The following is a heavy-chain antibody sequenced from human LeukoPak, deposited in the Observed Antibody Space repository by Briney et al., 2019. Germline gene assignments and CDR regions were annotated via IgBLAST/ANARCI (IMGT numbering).Heavy chain of an antibody. Sequence: PGGSLRLSCAASGFTFSDYYMSWIRQAPGKGLEWVSYISSSGSTIYYADSVKGRFTISRDNAKNSLYLQMNSLRAEDTAVYYCARRVRRGLLKYSGGYADFWGQGTLVTVSS. V-gene: IGHV3-11*01. CDR1: GFTFSDYY. D-gene: IGHD1-26*01. CDR3: ARRVRRGLLKYSGGYADF. CDR2: ISSSGSTI. J-gene: IGHJ4*02.